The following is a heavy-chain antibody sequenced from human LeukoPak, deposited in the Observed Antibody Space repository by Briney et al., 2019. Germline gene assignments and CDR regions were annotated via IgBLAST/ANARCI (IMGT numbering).Heavy chain of an antibody. D-gene: IGHD2-2*01. CDR3: ARDVVVVPAAIHYGMDV. CDR2: IYTSGST. Sequence: SETLFLTCTVSGGSISSYYWSWIRQPAGKGLEWIGRIYTSGSTNYNPSLKSRVTMSVDTSKNQFSLNLSSVTAADTAVYYCARDVVVVPAAIHYGMDVWGQGTTVTVSS. V-gene: IGHV4-4*07. CDR1: GGSISSYY. J-gene: IGHJ6*02.